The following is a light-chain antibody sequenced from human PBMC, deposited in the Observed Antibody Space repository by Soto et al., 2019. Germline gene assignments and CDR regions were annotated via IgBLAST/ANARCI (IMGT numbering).Light chain of an antibody. CDR3: QQYGSSPRT. J-gene: IGKJ1*01. Sequence: EIVLTQSPGTLSLSPGERATLSCRASQSVSSSYLAWYQQKPGQAPRLLIYGASSRATGIPDRFSASGSGTDGTITISRREPEDCQVYDCQQYGSSPRTFGQGTKVDI. CDR1: QSVSSSY. V-gene: IGKV3-20*01. CDR2: GAS.